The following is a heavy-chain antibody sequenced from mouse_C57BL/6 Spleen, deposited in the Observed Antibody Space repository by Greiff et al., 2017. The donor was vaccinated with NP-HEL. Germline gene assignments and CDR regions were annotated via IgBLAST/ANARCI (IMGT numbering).Heavy chain of an antibody. J-gene: IGHJ1*03. V-gene: IGHV1-26*01. CDR1: GYTFTDYY. CDR3: ARSITTVVATDWYFDV. Sequence: VHVKQSGPELVKPGASVKISCKASGYTFTDYYMNWVKQSHGKSLEWIGDINPNNGGTSYNQKFKGKATLTVDKSSSTAYMELRSLTSEDSAVYYCARSITTVVATDWYFDVWGTGTTVTVSS. D-gene: IGHD1-1*01. CDR2: INPNNGGT.